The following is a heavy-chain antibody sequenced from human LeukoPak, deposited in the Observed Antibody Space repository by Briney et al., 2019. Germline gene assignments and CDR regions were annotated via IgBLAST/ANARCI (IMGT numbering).Heavy chain of an antibody. V-gene: IGHV1-8*01. CDR3: AIGYGSGTEDGMDV. D-gene: IGHD3-10*01. CDR2: MNTNSGNT. Sequence: ASVKVSCKASGYTFTSYDINWVRQATGPGLEWMGWMNTNSGNTGYAQKFQGRVTMTRNTSISTAYMELSSLRSEDTAVYYCAIGYGSGTEDGMDVWGQGTTVTVSS. CDR1: GYTFTSYD. J-gene: IGHJ6*02.